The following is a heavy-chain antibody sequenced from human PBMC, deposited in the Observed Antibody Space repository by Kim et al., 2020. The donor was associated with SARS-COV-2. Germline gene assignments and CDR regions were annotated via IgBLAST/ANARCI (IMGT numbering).Heavy chain of an antibody. CDR2: IYYGGST. CDR1: GASIRTSDYY. D-gene: IGHD3-10*01. J-gene: IGHJ4*02. CDR3: ARQARGDGWFGEFPRGYFDY. Sequence: SETLSLTCTVSGASIRTSDYYWGWIRQPPGKGLEWIGTIYYGGSTYYNPSLKSRVTISADTSKNQFSLNLISVTATDTAVYYCARQARGDGWFGEFPRGYFDYWGQGTLVIDSS. V-gene: IGHV4-39*01.